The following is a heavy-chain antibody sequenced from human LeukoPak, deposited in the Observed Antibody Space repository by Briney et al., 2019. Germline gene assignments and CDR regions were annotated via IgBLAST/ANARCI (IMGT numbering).Heavy chain of an antibody. Sequence: PSETLSLTCTVSGGSISSSSYYWGWIRQPPGKGLEWIGSIYYSGSTYYNPSLKSRVTISVDTSKNQFSLKLSSVTAADTAVYYCAKSFLYCSGGSCYRWLNYFDYWGQGTLVTVSS. CDR2: IYYSGST. J-gene: IGHJ4*02. CDR1: GGSISSSSYY. V-gene: IGHV4-39*07. CDR3: AKSFLYCSGGSCYRWLNYFDY. D-gene: IGHD2-15*01.